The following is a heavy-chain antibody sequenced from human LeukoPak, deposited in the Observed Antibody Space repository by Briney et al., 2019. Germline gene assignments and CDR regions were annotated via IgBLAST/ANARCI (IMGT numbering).Heavy chain of an antibody. D-gene: IGHD6-13*01. J-gene: IGHJ4*02. CDR1: GFIFSNYG. CDR3: ARDESSIAAAGTCY. V-gene: IGHV3-33*01. CDR2: IWYDGSNK. Sequence: GGSLRLSCAASGFIFSNYGMHWVRQAPGKGLEWVAVIWYDGSNKYYVDSVKGRFTISRDNSKNTLYLQMNSLRAEDTAVYYCARDESSIAAAGTCYWGQGTLVTVSS.